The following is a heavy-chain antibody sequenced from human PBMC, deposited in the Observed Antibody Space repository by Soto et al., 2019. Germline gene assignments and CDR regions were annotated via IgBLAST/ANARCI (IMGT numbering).Heavy chain of an antibody. J-gene: IGHJ3*02. CDR1: GFTFSSYS. CDR3: ASWADGFDI. Sequence: GGSLRLSCAASGFTFSSYSMNWVRQAPGKGLEWVSYISSSSTTIYYADSVKGRFTISRDNAKNSLYLQMNSLRAEDTAVYYCASWADGFDIWGQGTMVTVSS. V-gene: IGHV3-48*01. D-gene: IGHD3-16*01. CDR2: ISSSSTTI.